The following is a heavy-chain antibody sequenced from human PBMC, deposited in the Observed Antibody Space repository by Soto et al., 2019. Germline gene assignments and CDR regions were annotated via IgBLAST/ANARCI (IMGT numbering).Heavy chain of an antibody. V-gene: IGHV4-34*01. CDR1: GGSFSGYY. D-gene: IGHD2-15*01. J-gene: IGHJ3*02. CDR3: ARDRGYCSGGSCYSSDAFDI. CDR2: INHSGST. Sequence: QVQLQQWGAGLLKPSETLSLTCAVYGGSFSGYYWSWIRQPPGKGLEWIGEINHSGSTNYNPSLKSRVTISVDTSKNQFSLKLSSVTAADTAVYYCARDRGYCSGGSCYSSDAFDIWGQGTMVTVSS.